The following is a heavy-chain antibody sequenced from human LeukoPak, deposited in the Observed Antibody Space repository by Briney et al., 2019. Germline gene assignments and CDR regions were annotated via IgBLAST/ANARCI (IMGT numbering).Heavy chain of an antibody. V-gene: IGHV3-7*01. D-gene: IGHD1-26*01. CDR3: ARSSIVGAIIDY. CDR1: GFMFSNHW. CDR2: IKQDGSET. J-gene: IGHJ4*02. Sequence: GGSLRLSCAASGFMFSNHWMTWVRQAPGKGLEWVANIKQDGSETYYMDYVKGRFTISRDNAKNSLHLQMDSLRAEDTAVYYCARSSIVGAIIDYWGQGTLVTVSS.